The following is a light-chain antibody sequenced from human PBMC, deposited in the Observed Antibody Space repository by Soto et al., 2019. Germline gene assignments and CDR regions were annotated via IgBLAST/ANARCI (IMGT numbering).Light chain of an antibody. V-gene: IGKV1-5*01. CDR3: QHCT. J-gene: IGKJ1*01. CDR2: DAS. CDR1: QSISSW. Sequence: DSHMNDAPSTLSASVGDRVTVTCRASQSISSWLAWYQQKPGKAPKLLIYDASNVGSGVPSRFSGSGSGTEFTPTISRLQPDYFATYYCQHCTFGQGTKDDIK.